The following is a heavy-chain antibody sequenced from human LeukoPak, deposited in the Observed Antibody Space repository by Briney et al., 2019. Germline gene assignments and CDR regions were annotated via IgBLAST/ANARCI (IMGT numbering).Heavy chain of an antibody. J-gene: IGHJ1*01. D-gene: IGHD6-19*01. CDR3: AGDQWLALQH. Sequence: GGSLRLSCAASGFIFSSYAMSWVRQAPGKGLEWVSAISGSGGNTFYADSVKGRFTISRDNSKNTLYLQMHSLRAEDTAVYYCAGDQWLALQHWGQGTLVTVSS. CDR1: GFIFSSYA. CDR2: ISGSGGNT. V-gene: IGHV3-23*01.